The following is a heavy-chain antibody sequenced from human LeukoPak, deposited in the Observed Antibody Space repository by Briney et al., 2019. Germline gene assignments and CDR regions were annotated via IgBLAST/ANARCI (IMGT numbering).Heavy chain of an antibody. CDR2: IYPGDSDT. Sequence: GESLKISCRGSGYTFSNYWIAWLRHLPGNGLEWMGIIYPGDSDTKYSPSFQGQVSISADKSINTASPQWSSVKASDTAIYYCARLGTPHYYYYMDVWGKGTTVTVSS. CDR1: GYTFSNYW. D-gene: IGHD1-1*01. V-gene: IGHV5-51*01. CDR3: ARLGTPHYYYYMDV. J-gene: IGHJ6*03.